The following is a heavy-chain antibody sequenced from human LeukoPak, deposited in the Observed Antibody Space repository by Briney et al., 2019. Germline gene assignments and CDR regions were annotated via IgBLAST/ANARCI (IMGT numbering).Heavy chain of an antibody. CDR1: GGTFSSYA. J-gene: IGHJ6*02. D-gene: IGHD3-22*01. CDR3: ARVLYYYDSSGSAYYYYYGMDV. CDR2: ITPIFGTA. Sequence: SVKVSCKASGGTFSSYAISWVRQAPGQGLEWMGGITPIFGTANYAQKFQGRVTITADESTSTAYMELSSLRSEDTAVYYCARVLYYYDSSGSAYYYYYGMDVWGQGTTVTVSS. V-gene: IGHV1-69*13.